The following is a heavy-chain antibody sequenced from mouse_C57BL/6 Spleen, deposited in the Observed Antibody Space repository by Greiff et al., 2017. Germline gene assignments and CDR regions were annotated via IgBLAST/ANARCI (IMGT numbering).Heavy chain of an antibody. D-gene: IGHD2-4*01. CDR3: AREKVYYDFPWFAY. CDR1: GFSLTSYG. V-gene: IGHV2-2*01. Sequence: QVQLQQSGPGLVQPSQSLSITCTVSGFSLTSYGVHWVRQSPGTGLEWLGVIWSGGSTDYNAAFISRLSISKDNSKSQVFFKRNSLQADDTAIYYCAREKVYYDFPWFAYWGQGTLVTVSA. J-gene: IGHJ3*01. CDR2: IWSGGST.